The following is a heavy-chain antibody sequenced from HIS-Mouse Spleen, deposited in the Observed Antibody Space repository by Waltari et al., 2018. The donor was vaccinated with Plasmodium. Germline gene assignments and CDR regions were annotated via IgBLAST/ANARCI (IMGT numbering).Heavy chain of an antibody. D-gene: IGHD5-12*01. CDR3: AKGSFIGSGYDPWAFDI. CDR1: GFTFSSYG. V-gene: IGHV3-30*18. J-gene: IGHJ3*02. CDR2: ISYDGSNK. Sequence: QVQLVESGGGVVQPGRSLRLSCAASGFTFSSYGMHWVRQAPGNGLELGAVISYDGSNKYYADSVKGRFTISRDNSKNTLYLQMNSLRAEDTAVYYCAKGSFIGSGYDPWAFDIWGQGTMVTVSS.